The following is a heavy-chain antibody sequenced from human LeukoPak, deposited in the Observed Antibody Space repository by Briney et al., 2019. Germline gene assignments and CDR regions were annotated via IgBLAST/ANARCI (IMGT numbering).Heavy chain of an antibody. J-gene: IGHJ4*02. CDR2: IIGSSGST. V-gene: IGHV3-23*01. CDR1: GFSLNNYA. D-gene: IGHD5-12*01. CDR3: AKGGYDYIEVAYFDF. Sequence: PGGSLRLSCAASGFSLNNYAMNWVRQAPGKGLEWVSIIIGSSGSTFYADSVKGRFTISRDNSKNTLYLQLNSLRLEDTAVYYCAKGGYDYIEVAYFDFWGQGTLVTVSS.